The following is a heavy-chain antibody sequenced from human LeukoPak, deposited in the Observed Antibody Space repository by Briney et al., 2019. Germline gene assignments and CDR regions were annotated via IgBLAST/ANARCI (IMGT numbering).Heavy chain of an antibody. CDR1: GYTLTELS. CDR3: ETVAITMVRGVIPA. V-gene: IGHV1-24*01. J-gene: IGHJ4*02. CDR2: FDPEDGET. Sequence: ASVTVSCKVSGYTLTELSMHWVRQAPGKGLEWMGGFDPEDGETIYAQTFQGRVTMTEDTSTDTAYMELSSLRSEDTAVYYCETVAITMVRGVIPAWGQGPLVSVSS. D-gene: IGHD3-10*01.